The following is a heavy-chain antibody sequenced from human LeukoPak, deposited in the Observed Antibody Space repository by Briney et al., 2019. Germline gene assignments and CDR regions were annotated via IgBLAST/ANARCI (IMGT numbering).Heavy chain of an antibody. V-gene: IGHV4-39*01. Sequence: SETLSLTCTVSGGSISSSIYYWGWLRQPPGQGLEWIGCIYYSGSTYYNPSLKSRVTISVDTSKYQFSLKLSSVTAADTAVYYCARHPSRIAAAGTVGNFDYWGQGTLVTVSS. J-gene: IGHJ4*02. D-gene: IGHD6-13*01. CDR3: ARHPSRIAAAGTVGNFDY. CDR1: GGSISSSIYY. CDR2: IYYSGST.